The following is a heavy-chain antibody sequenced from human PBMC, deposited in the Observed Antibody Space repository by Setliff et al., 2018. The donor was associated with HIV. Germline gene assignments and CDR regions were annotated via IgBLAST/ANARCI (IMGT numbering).Heavy chain of an antibody. D-gene: IGHD1-7*01. V-gene: IGHV4-34*01. J-gene: IGHJ6*03. Sequence: SETLSLTCAVYGGSVSGYYWSWIRQPPGKGLEWIGEIDHSGSTNYNPSLKSRVTISVDTSKNQSSLKLSSVTAADTAVYYCARDQSNWNYGKNYMDVWGKGTTVTVSS. CDR1: GGSVSGYY. CDR3: ARDQSNWNYGKNYMDV. CDR2: IDHSGST.